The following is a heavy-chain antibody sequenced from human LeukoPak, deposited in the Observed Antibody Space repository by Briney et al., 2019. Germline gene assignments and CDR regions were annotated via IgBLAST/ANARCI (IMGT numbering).Heavy chain of an antibody. Sequence: GGSLRLSCAASGFTFSSYWMSWVRQAPGKGLEWVSVIYSGISTYYADSVKGRFTISRDNSKNTLYLQMNSLRAEDTAVYYCARTVGYGDYNWFDPWGQGTLVTVSS. CDR1: GFTFSSYW. CDR2: IYSGIST. V-gene: IGHV3-53*01. J-gene: IGHJ5*02. CDR3: ARTVGYGDYNWFDP. D-gene: IGHD4-17*01.